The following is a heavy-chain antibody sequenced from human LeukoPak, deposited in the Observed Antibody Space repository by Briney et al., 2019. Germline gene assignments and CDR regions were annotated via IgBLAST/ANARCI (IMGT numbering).Heavy chain of an antibody. J-gene: IGHJ4*02. D-gene: IGHD1-14*01. CDR1: GFTFSSYS. CDR2: ISSSSSYI. Sequence: AGGSLRLSCAASGFTFSSYSMNWVRQAPGKGXXXXSSISSSSSYIYYADSLKGRFTISRDNAKNSLYLQMNSLRAEDTAVYYCARGDNRYYFDYWGQGTLVTVSS. CDR3: ARGDNRYYFDY. V-gene: IGHV3-21*01.